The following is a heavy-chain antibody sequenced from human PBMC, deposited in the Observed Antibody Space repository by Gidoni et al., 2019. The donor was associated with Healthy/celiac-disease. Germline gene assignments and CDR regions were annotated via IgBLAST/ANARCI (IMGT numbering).Heavy chain of an antibody. J-gene: IGHJ3*02. CDR1: AGSISSSSYY. Sequence: QLQLQQSLPGLVKPSETLSPTRTVPAGSISSSSYYFRWIRQPPGKGLEWIGSIYYRGSTYYNPSLKSRVTISVDTSKNQFSLKLSSVTAEDTAVYYCARRQSCSSTSCYQGGGAFDIWGQGTMVTVSS. CDR3: ARRQSCSSTSCYQGGGAFDI. CDR2: IYYRGST. D-gene: IGHD2-2*01. V-gene: IGHV4-39*01.